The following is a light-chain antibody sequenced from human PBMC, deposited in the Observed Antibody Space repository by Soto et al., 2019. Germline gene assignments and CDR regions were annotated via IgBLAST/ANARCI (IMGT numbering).Light chain of an antibody. CDR3: QQSYSTTRT. CDR1: QSISGY. J-gene: IGKJ1*01. CDR2: AAS. Sequence: DIQMTQSPSALSASVGDRVTITCRASQSISGYLTWFQQKPGKAPKLLIYAASSLQSGVSSRFSGSGSGTDFTLNINSMQHEDFATYYCQQSYSTTRTFSPGTKVDIK. V-gene: IGKV1-39*01.